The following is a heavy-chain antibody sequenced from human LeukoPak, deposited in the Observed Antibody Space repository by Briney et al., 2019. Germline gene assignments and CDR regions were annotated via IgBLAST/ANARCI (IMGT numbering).Heavy chain of an antibody. Sequence: GGSLRLSCAASGFTFSSYEMNWVRQAPGKGLEWVSYISSSGSTIYYADSVKGRFTISRDNAKNSLYLQMNSLRAEDTAVYYCAGDVVAVMYYYGMDVWGQGTTVTVSS. CDR1: GFTFSSYE. CDR2: ISSSGSTI. CDR3: AGDVVAVMYYYGMDV. J-gene: IGHJ6*02. D-gene: IGHD2-15*01. V-gene: IGHV3-48*03.